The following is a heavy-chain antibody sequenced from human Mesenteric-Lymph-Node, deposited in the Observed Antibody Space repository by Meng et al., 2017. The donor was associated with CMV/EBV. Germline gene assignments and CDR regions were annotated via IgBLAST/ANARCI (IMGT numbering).Heavy chain of an antibody. CDR3: AKGNCSSTTCYALDS. Sequence: GESLKISCAASGFTFRNAWMSWVRQAPGKGLEWVSVVSSGDVTKYYADSVKGRFTISKDNLNNTLSLQMNSLRAEDTAVYYCAKGNCSSTTCYALDSWGQGTLVTVSS. V-gene: IGHV3-23*01. CDR2: VSSGDVTK. CDR1: GFTFRNAW. J-gene: IGHJ4*02. D-gene: IGHD2-2*01.